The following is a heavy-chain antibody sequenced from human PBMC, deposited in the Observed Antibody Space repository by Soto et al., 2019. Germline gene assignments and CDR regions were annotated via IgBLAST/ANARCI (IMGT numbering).Heavy chain of an antibody. J-gene: IGHJ3*02. CDR1: GFTFSSYS. CDR2: ISSSSSYI. CDR3: ARDRDVLMVYANRVKPSAFDI. D-gene: IGHD2-8*01. Sequence: PRVSLRLSFAASGFTFSSYSMNWVRQAPGKGLEWVSSISSSSSYIYYADSVKGRFTISRDNAKNSLYLQMNSLRAEDTAVYYCARDRDVLMVYANRVKPSAFDISCQGTMVTVSS. V-gene: IGHV3-21*01.